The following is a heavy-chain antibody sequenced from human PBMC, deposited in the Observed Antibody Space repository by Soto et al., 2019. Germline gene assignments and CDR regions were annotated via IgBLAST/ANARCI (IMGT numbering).Heavy chain of an antibody. CDR2: INPNSGGT. V-gene: IGHV1-2*04. CDR1: GYTFTGYY. CDR3: TRGDSAYYYDSSGYSIYYFDY. D-gene: IGHD3-22*01. J-gene: IGHJ4*02. Sequence: GASVKVSCKASGYTFTGYYMHWVRQAPGQGLEWMGWINPNSGGTNYAQKFKGWVTMTRDTSISTAYIEQSRLRSDDTAVYYCTRGDSAYYYDSSGYSIYYFDYWGQGTLVTVSS.